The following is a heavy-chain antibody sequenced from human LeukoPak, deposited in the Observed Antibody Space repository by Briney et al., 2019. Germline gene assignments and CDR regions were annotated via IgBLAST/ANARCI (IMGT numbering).Heavy chain of an antibody. V-gene: IGHV4-31*03. CDR2: IYYGGST. CDR3: ARAGSAAAGLFDY. J-gene: IGHJ4*02. Sequence: PSQTLSVTCTVSGGSISSGGYYWTWIRQHPGKSLEWIGYIYYGGSTYYNPSLKSRVTISVDTSKNHFSLKLSSLTAADTAVYYCARAGSAAAGLFDYWGQGTLVTVSS. CDR1: GGSISSGGYY. D-gene: IGHD6-13*01.